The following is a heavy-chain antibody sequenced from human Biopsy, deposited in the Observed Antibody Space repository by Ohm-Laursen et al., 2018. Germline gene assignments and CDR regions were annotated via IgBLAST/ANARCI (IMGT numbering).Heavy chain of an antibody. J-gene: IGHJ6*01. CDR1: GGTFNNYG. CDR2: IISMVGTP. Sequence: GASVKVSCKASGGTFNNYGITGVRQAPGQGLEWVGRIISMVGTPKYAQKFQGRATITVDKSTSTAYLDLSSLKSEDTAVYYCARDKTVLNYYVASDVWGQGTTVTVSS. V-gene: IGHV1-69*04. CDR3: ARDKTVLNYYVASDV. D-gene: IGHD3-22*01.